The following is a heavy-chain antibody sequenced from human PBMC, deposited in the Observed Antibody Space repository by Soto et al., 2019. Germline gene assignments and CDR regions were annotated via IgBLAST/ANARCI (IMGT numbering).Heavy chain of an antibody. Sequence: ASVKVSCKASGYTFTRYGFSWVRQAPGQGVEWMGWISASNGNTNYAQKLQGRVTMTTDTSTGTANMGLRSLRCVESATYYCARDSVPYCREGLCGQGYCYYAMDVWGQGTTVTVSS. CDR2: ISASNGNT. V-gene: IGHV1-18*01. CDR3: ARDSVPYCREGLCGQGYCYYAMDV. D-gene: IGHD2-21*01. J-gene: IGHJ6*02. CDR1: GYTFTRYG.